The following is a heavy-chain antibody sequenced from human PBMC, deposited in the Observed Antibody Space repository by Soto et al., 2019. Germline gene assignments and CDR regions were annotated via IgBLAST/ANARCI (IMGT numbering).Heavy chain of an antibody. D-gene: IGHD2-15*01. CDR2: ISGSGGST. V-gene: IGHV3-23*01. J-gene: IGHJ4*02. CDR3: AKPVYCSGGSCYSGLGY. Sequence: GGSLRLSCAASGFTFSSYAMSWVRQAPGKGREWVSAISGSGGSTYYADSVKGRFTISRDNSKNTLYLQMNSLRAEDTAVYYCAKPVYCSGGSCYSGLGYWGQGTLVTVTS. CDR1: GFTFSSYA.